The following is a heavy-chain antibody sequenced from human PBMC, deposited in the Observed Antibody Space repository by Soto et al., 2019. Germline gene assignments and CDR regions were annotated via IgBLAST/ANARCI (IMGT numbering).Heavy chain of an antibody. CDR1: VGSISSSSYY. CDR3: AAMRVVVITTIYYYYGMDV. J-gene: IGHJ6*02. Sequence: KTSETLSLTCTVSVGSISSSSYYWGWIRQPPGRGLEWIGSIYYSGSTYYNPSLESRVTISVDTSKNQFSLKLSSVTAADTAVYYCAAMRVVVITTIYYYYGMDVWGQGTTVTVSS. V-gene: IGHV4-39*01. D-gene: IGHD3-22*01. CDR2: IYYSGST.